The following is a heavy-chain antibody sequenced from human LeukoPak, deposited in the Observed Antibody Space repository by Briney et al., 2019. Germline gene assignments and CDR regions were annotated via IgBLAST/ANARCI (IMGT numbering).Heavy chain of an antibody. Sequence: GGSLRLSCAASGVTFSSDGMRWGRQAPGEGLEWGSSISSSSVYIYYADSVKGRFTISRDNAKNSLYLHVASLRAEDTAVYYCARDVGKAYFDYWGQGTLVTVSS. CDR1: GVTFSSDG. CDR3: ARDVGKAYFDY. V-gene: IGHV3-21*01. CDR2: ISSSSVYI. D-gene: IGHD2-15*01. J-gene: IGHJ4*02.